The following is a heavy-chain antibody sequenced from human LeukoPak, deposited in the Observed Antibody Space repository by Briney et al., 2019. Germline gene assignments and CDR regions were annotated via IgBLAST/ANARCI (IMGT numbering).Heavy chain of an antibody. CDR1: GFTFSSYG. CDR2: IRYDGSNK. D-gene: IGHD3-22*01. Sequence: QTGGSLRLSCGASGFTFSSYGMHWVRQAPGKGLEWAAFIRYDGSNKYYADSVKGRFTIPRDNSKNTLYLQMYSLRAEDTAVYYCAKGSYYYDTSGYFDSWGHGALVTVSS. CDR3: AKGSYYYDTSGYFDS. V-gene: IGHV3-30*02. J-gene: IGHJ4*01.